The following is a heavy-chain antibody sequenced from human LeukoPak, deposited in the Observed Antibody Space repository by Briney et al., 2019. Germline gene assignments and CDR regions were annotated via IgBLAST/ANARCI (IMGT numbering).Heavy chain of an antibody. Sequence: ASVKVSCKASGYTFTSYYMHWVRQAPGQGLEWMGIINPSGGSTSYAQKFQGGVTMTRDTSTSTVYMELSSLRSEDTAVYYCAREIRSLEWLYYYYYGMDVWGQGTTVTVSS. CDR3: AREIRSLEWLYYYYYGMDV. J-gene: IGHJ6*02. CDR2: INPSGGST. CDR1: GYTFTSYY. V-gene: IGHV1-46*01. D-gene: IGHD3-3*01.